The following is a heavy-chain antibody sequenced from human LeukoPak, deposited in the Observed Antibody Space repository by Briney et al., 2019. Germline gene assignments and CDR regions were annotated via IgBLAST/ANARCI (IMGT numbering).Heavy chain of an antibody. Sequence: ASVKVSCKASGYTFTGYYIHWVRQAPGQGLEWMGWISAYNGNTNYAQKLQGRVTMTTDTSTSTVYMELSSLRSEDTAVYYCARVGVYYDSSGYYWPFDYWGQGTLVTVSS. D-gene: IGHD3-22*01. J-gene: IGHJ4*02. CDR1: GYTFTGYY. V-gene: IGHV1-18*04. CDR2: ISAYNGNT. CDR3: ARVGVYYDSSGYYWPFDY.